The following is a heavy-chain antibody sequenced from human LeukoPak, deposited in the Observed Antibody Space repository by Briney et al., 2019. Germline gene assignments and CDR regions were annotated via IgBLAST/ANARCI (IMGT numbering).Heavy chain of an antibody. CDR1: GYTFTSYY. V-gene: IGHV1-46*01. Sequence: WASVKVSCKASGYTFTSYYMHWVRQAPGQGLEWMGIINPSGGSTSYAQKFQGRVTMTRDMSTSTVYMELSSLRSEDTAVYYCARGRVVVAATRYYFDYWGQGTLVTVSS. D-gene: IGHD2-15*01. CDR2: INPSGGST. CDR3: ARGRVVVAATRYYFDY. J-gene: IGHJ4*02.